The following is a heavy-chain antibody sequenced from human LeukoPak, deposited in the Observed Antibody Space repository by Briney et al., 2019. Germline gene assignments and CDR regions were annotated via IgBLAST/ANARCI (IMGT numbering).Heavy chain of an antibody. CDR2: ISSSSGDI. CDR1: GFTFSDYY. V-gene: IGHV3-11*01. D-gene: IGHD7-27*01. J-gene: IGHJ4*02. CDR3: ARARRTGDPGDY. Sequence: PGGSLRLSCAASGFTFSDYYMSWIRQTPGKGLEWLSYISSSSGDIFYADSVKGRFTISRDNARSSLYLQMNSLRADDTAVYYCARARRTGDPGDYWGQGTLVTVCS.